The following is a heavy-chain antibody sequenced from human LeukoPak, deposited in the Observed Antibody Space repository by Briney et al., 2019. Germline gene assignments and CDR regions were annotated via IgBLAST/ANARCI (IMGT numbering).Heavy chain of an antibody. D-gene: IGHD3-10*01. J-gene: IGHJ6*02. CDR2: INTNTGNP. CDR1: GYTFTNYG. V-gene: IGHV7-4-1*02. CDR3: ARSYGAFEGATYYYYGMDV. Sequence: ASVKVSCKASGYTFTNYGLSWVRQAPGQGLEWMVWINTNTGNPKSAQGFTERFVFSLDASVSTAYLQISSLKAADTAVYYCARSYGAFEGATYYYYGMDVWGQGTTVTVSS.